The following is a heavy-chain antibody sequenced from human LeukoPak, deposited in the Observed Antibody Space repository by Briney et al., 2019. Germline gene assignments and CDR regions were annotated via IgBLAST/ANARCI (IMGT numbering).Heavy chain of an antibody. D-gene: IGHD3-10*01. Sequence: SETLSLTCTVSGGSISSYYWSWIRQPPGKGLEWIGYIYYSGSTNYNPSLKSRVTISVDTSKNQFSLKLSSVTAADTAVYYCARDRMVRGVIIPPYYLDYWGQGTLVTVSS. J-gene: IGHJ4*02. V-gene: IGHV4-59*01. CDR1: GGSISSYY. CDR3: ARDRMVRGVIIPPYYLDY. CDR2: IYYSGST.